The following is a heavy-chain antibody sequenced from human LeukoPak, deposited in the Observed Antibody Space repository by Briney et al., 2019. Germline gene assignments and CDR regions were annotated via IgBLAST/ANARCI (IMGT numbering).Heavy chain of an antibody. CDR1: GGSISSGDYY. V-gene: IGHV4-30-4*01. CDR2: IYYSGST. Sequence: SETLSLTCTVSGGSISSGDYYWSWIRQPPGKGLEWIGYIYYSGSTYYNPFLKSRITISVDTSENRFSLKLSSVTATDTAVYYCARDCSGGSCYGAFDIWGQGTMVTVSS. J-gene: IGHJ3*02. CDR3: ARDCSGGSCYGAFDI. D-gene: IGHD2-15*01.